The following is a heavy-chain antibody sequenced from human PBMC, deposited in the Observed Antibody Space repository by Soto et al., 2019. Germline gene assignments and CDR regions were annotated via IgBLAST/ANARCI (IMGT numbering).Heavy chain of an antibody. CDR3: AKAAAACYYYYYMDV. CDR2: ISWNSGSI. V-gene: IGHV3-9*01. CDR1: GFTFDDYA. D-gene: IGHD6-13*01. J-gene: IGHJ6*03. Sequence: GGSLRLSCAASGFTFDDYAMHWVRQAPGKGLEWVSGISWNSGSIGYADSVKGRFTISRDNAKNSLYLQMNSLRAEDTALYYCAKAAAACYYYYYMDVWGKGTTVTFSS.